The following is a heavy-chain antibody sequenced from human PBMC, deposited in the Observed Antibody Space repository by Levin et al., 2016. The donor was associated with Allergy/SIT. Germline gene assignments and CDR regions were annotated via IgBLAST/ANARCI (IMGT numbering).Heavy chain of an antibody. Sequence: SETLSLTCAVYGGSFSGYYWSWIRQPPGKGLEWIGEINHSGSTNYNPSLKSRVTISVDTSKNQFSLKLSSVTAADTAVYYCARGVGLAAAEEAVRYFDLWGRGTLVTVSS. CDR2: INHSGST. CDR1: GGSFSGYY. CDR3: ARGVGLAAAEEAVRYFDL. D-gene: IGHD6-13*01. J-gene: IGHJ2*01. V-gene: IGHV4-34*01.